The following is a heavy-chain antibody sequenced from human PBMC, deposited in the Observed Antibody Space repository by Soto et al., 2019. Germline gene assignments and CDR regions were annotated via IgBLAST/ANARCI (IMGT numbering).Heavy chain of an antibody. CDR1: GIIFSDAW. V-gene: IGHV3-15*01. Sequence: GGSLRLSCGVSGIIFSDAWMNWVRQAPGKGLEWVARIKRLTDGATTDYAAPVRGRFTISRDDSKNILYLQMNSLKSEDTGVYFCTSDLPDNWFDPWGRGTQVTVSS. CDR2: IKRLTDGATT. CDR3: TSDLPDNWFDP. J-gene: IGHJ5*01. D-gene: IGHD3-22*01.